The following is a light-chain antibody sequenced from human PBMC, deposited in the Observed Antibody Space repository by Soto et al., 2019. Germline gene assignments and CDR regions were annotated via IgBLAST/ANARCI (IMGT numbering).Light chain of an antibody. V-gene: IGKV3-11*01. CDR1: QSMCSY. CDR2: HTS. J-gene: IGKJ4*01. CDR3: QQRCNWPLFT. Sequence: EIVLTQSPATLSLSPGDRATLSCWARQSMCSYVAWYQQKPGQTPRLLIYHTSNRATGVPARFSGSGSGAAFTLTISRLEPEDFAVYYCQQRCNWPLFTFGGGTKVEI.